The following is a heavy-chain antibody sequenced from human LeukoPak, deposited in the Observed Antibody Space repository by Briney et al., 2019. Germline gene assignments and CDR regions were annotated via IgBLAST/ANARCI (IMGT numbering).Heavy chain of an antibody. CDR3: ARVRGYSYGYGPDY. CDR2: INAGNGNT. D-gene: IGHD5-18*01. CDR1: GYTFTSYA. J-gene: IGHJ4*02. V-gene: IGHV1-3*01. Sequence: ASVNVSCKASGYTFTSYAMHWVRQAPGQRLEWMGWINAGNGNTKYSQKFQGRVTITRDTSASTAYMELSSLRSEDTAVYYCARVRGYSYGYGPDYWGQGTLVTVSS.